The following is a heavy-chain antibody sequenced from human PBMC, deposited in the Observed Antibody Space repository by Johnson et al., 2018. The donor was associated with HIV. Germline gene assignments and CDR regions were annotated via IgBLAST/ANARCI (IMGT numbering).Heavy chain of an antibody. J-gene: IGHJ3*02. CDR2: ISYDGSNK. V-gene: IGHV3-30*04. Sequence: QMLLVESGGGVVQPGRSLRLSCAASGFTFSSYAMHWVRQAPGKGLEWVAVISYDGSNKYYADSVKGRFTISRDNSKNTLYLQMNSLRAEDTAVYYCAKSTQASIFRESVPYGAFDIWGQGTMVTVSS. CDR1: GFTFSSYA. CDR3: AKSTQASIFRESVPYGAFDI. D-gene: IGHD3-3*02.